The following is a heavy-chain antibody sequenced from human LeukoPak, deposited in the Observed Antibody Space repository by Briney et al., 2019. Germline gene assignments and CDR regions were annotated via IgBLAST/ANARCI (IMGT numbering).Heavy chain of an antibody. V-gene: IGHV1-46*01. CDR3: ARDRFAIDILTGYGFDY. CDR1: GYTFTSYY. D-gene: IGHD3-9*01. Sequence: ASVKVSRKASGYTFTSYYMHWVRQAPGQGLEWMGIINPSGGSTSYAQKFQGRVTMTRDTSTSTVYMELSSLRSEDTAVYYCARDRFAIDILTGYGFDYWGQGTLVTVSS. J-gene: IGHJ4*02. CDR2: INPSGGST.